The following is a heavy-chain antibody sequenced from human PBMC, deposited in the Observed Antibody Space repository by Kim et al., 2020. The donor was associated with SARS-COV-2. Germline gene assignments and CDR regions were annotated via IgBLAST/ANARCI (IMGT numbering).Heavy chain of an antibody. Sequence: GGSLRLSCVASGFTFRSFAMHWVRQAPGKGLEWVALISYDESTTYYADSVKGRFTISRDISKNTLYLQMNSLRGEDTAVYYCARELAPISEWDLFPTYQYHFGMEVWGQGTTVTVSS. J-gene: IGHJ6*02. CDR2: ISYDESTT. D-gene: IGHD3-10*01. V-gene: IGHV3-30*04. CDR1: GFTFRSFA. CDR3: ARELAPISEWDLFPTYQYHFGMEV.